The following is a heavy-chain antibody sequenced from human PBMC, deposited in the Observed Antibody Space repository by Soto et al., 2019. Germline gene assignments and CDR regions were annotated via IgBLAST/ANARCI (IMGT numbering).Heavy chain of an antibody. CDR3: VGESFYRLDY. Sequence: PGGSLRLSCAVSGFTFSDYHMNWVRQAPGKGLEWLGRSRNKVDSYTTEYAASVKGRFTISRDNSKNSLYLQMNGLKTEDAAVYYCVGESFYRLDYWGRGALVTVS. V-gene: IGHV3-72*01. CDR1: GFTFSDYH. J-gene: IGHJ4*02. D-gene: IGHD3-16*01. CDR2: SRNKVDSYTT.